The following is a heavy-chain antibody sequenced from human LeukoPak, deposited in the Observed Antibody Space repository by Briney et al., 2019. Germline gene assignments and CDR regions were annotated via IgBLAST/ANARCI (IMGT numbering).Heavy chain of an antibody. V-gene: IGHV3-33*01. J-gene: IGHJ4*02. CDR2: IWYDGSNK. CDR1: GFTFSSYG. CDR3: ARAPLRYFDWLLVY. Sequence: GGSLRLSCAASGFTFSSYGMHWVRQAPGKGLEWVAVIWYDGSNKYYADSAKGRFTISRDNSKNTLYLQMNSLRAEDTAVYYCARAPLRYFDWLLVYWGQGTLVTVSS. D-gene: IGHD3-9*01.